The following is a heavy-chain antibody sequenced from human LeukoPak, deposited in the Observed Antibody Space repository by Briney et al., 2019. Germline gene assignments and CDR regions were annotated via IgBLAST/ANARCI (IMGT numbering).Heavy chain of an antibody. CDR3: ARGDGGRIWFGESGEYFQH. CDR1: GYTFTDYY. J-gene: IGHJ1*01. V-gene: IGHV1-2*02. Sequence: ASVKVSCKASGYTFTDYYMHWLRQAPGQGLEWMGWISPTSGGSNYAEEFQGRVTMTRDMSISTAYLELSSLRSDDTAVYYCARGDGGRIWFGESGEYFQHWGQGTLVTVSA. D-gene: IGHD3-10*01. CDR2: ISPTSGGS.